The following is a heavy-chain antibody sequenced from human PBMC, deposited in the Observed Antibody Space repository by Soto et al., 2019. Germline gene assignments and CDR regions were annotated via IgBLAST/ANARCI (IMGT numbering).Heavy chain of an antibody. D-gene: IGHD2-15*01. CDR1: GDSVTTNHW. CDR2: AYHNGLT. V-gene: IGHV4-4*02. J-gene: IGHJ4*02. CDR3: ARDAAVPGESDRFDY. Sequence: QVQLQESGPGLVKPSGTLSLTCAVSGDSVTTNHWWSWVRQAPGQRLEWIGEAYHNGLTNYNPSLKCRVTMSVDTSKNQFSLQLTSVTAADTAIYYCARDAAVPGESDRFDYWGQGTLVTVSS.